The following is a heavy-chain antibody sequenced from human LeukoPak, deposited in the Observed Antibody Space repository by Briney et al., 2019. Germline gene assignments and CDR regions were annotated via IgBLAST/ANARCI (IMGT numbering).Heavy chain of an antibody. CDR1: GDSVSSNSAA. CDR3: ARVLSIAAAGTGSWFDP. CDR2: TYYRSKWYN. D-gene: IGHD6-13*01. V-gene: IGHV6-1*01. Sequence: SQTLSLTCSISGDSVSSNSAAWNWIRQSPSRGLEWLGRTYYRSKWYNDYAVSVKSRITINPDTSKNQFSLQLNSVTPEDTAVYYCARVLSIAAAGTGSWFDPWGQGTLVTVSS. J-gene: IGHJ5*02.